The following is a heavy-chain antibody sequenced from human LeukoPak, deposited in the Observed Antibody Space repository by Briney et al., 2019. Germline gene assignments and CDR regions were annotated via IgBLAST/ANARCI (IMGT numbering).Heavy chain of an antibody. J-gene: IGHJ4*02. Sequence: GGSLRLSCAASGFTFSSYSMNWVRQAPGMGLEWVSSISSSSSYIYYADSVKGRFTISRDNAKNSLYLQMNSLRAEDTAVYYCARSLIAAAGVDYWGQGTLVTVSS. V-gene: IGHV3-21*01. CDR2: ISSSSSYI. CDR1: GFTFSSYS. CDR3: ARSLIAAAGVDY. D-gene: IGHD6-13*01.